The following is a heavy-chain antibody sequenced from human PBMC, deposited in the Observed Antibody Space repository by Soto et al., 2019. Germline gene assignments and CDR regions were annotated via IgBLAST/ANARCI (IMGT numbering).Heavy chain of an antibody. D-gene: IGHD3-22*01. CDR3: ARGDYYDSSGYPLDAFDI. V-gene: IGHV3-30-3*01. CDR2: ISCGGSNK. Sequence: WGALRHSCAASGFTFSGYSMHLVRQAPGKGLGRVGVISCGGSNKYYADSVEGRFTISRDNSKNTVYLQMNSLRAEDTAVYYCARGDYYDSSGYPLDAFDIWGKGTMVTVSS. J-gene: IGHJ3*02. CDR1: GFTFSGYS.